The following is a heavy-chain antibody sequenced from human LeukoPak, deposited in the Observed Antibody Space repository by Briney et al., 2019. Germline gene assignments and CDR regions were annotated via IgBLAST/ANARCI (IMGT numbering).Heavy chain of an antibody. CDR3: ASEISIAAALGY. CDR1: GFTFSSYA. D-gene: IGHD6-13*01. Sequence: PGGSLRLSCAASGFTFSSYAMHWVRQAPGKGLEWEAVISYDGSNKYYADSVKGRFTISRDNSKNTLYLQMNSLRAEDTAVYYCASEISIAAALGYWGQGTLVTVSS. CDR2: ISYDGSNK. J-gene: IGHJ4*02. V-gene: IGHV3-30-3*01.